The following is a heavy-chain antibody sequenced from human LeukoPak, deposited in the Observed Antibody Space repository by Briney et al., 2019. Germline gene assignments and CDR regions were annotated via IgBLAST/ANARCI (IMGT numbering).Heavy chain of an antibody. CDR1: GFRFNTYW. Sequence: GGSLRLSCAASGFRFNTYWMSWVRQAPGKGLEWVSYISSSGSPIYYADSVKGRFTISRDNAKNSLFLQMNSLRAEDTAVYYCARGSFLITFGGFIGWGQGTLVTVSS. J-gene: IGHJ4*02. D-gene: IGHD3-16*02. V-gene: IGHV3-48*04. CDR3: ARGSFLITFGGFIG. CDR2: ISSSGSPI.